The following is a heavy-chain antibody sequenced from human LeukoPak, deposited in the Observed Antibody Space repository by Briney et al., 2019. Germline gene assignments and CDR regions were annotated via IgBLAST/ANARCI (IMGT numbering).Heavy chain of an antibody. V-gene: IGHV1-2*02. J-gene: IGHJ4*02. D-gene: IGHD2-2*01. CDR3: ARVGVEGASCYDY. CDR2: TNPNSGVT. Sequence: ASLKVSCKASGYTFTAYSMHWVRQAPGQGLEWMGWTNPNSGVTNYAQKFQGRVTMTRDTSISTAYMELSSLRSDDTAIYYCARVGVEGASCYDYWGQGTLVTVSS. CDR1: GYTFTAYS.